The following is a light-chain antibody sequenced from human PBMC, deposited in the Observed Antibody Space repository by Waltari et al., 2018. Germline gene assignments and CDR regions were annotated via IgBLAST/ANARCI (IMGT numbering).Light chain of an antibody. Sequence: EIVMTQSTATLSVSPGERATLSCRASQSVSSNLAWYQPKPGQAPRLPINGASTRATGSPARFRCSGSWTEFTLTISSMQSEDFAVYYCQQYNNWPRTFGQGTKVEIK. CDR1: QSVSSN. CDR3: QQYNNWPRT. J-gene: IGKJ1*01. V-gene: IGKV3-15*01. CDR2: GAS.